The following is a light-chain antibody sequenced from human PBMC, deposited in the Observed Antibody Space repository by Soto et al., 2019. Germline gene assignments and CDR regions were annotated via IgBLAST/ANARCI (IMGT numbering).Light chain of an antibody. V-gene: IGKV3-15*01. CDR3: QHYKTWPLA. CDR2: DAY. CDR1: QGVGST. Sequence: EIVMTQSPGTLSVSPGERVTLSCRASQGVGSTLAWYRQQPGQAPRLLIYDAYIRATGVPARFSGSGSGTEFTLTISSLQSEDFAVYYCQHYKTWPLAFGGGTKVEIK. J-gene: IGKJ4*01.